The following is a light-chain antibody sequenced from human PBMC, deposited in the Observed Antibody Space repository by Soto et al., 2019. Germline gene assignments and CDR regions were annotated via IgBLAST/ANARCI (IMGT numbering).Light chain of an antibody. J-gene: IGKJ1*01. V-gene: IGKV1-39*01. Sequence: DIQMTQSPSSLSASVGDRVTITCRASQSISSYLNWYQQKPGKAPKLLIYAASSLQSGVPSRFSGSGSGTDFTLTISSLPPEDFATYYCQQSYSTPPEWTFGQGTKVEIK. CDR3: QQSYSTPPEWT. CDR2: AAS. CDR1: QSISSY.